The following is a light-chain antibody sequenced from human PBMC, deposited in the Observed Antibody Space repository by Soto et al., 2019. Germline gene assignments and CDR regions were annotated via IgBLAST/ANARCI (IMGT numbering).Light chain of an antibody. CDR3: LQRKSYPIT. Sequence: DIQMTQSPSAMSASVGDRVTITCLASQGISNYLDWYQQKPGKVPKRLIYDASSLQSGVPSRFSGSGSGTEFTLTISSLQPEDFATYYCLQRKSYPITFGQGTRLEIK. CDR1: QGISNY. CDR2: DAS. J-gene: IGKJ5*01. V-gene: IGKV1-17*03.